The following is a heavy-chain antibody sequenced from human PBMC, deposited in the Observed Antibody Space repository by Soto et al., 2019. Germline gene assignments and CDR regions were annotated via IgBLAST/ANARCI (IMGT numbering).Heavy chain of an antibody. D-gene: IGHD4-17*01. CDR1: GFTFSDYY. CDR2: ISSSGSTI. V-gene: IGHV3-11*01. Sequence: GGSLRLSCAASGFTFSDYYMSWIRQAPGKGLEWVSYISSSGSTIYYADSVKGRFTISRDNAKNSLYLQMNSLRAEDTAVYYCARDRFFLDPNDYGYTGFDPWGQGTLVTVSS. J-gene: IGHJ5*02. CDR3: ARDRFFLDPNDYGYTGFDP.